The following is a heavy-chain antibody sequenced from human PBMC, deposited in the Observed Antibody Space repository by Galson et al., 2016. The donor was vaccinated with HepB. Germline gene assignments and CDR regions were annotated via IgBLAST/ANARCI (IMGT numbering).Heavy chain of an antibody. CDR2: IWYDGSNN. J-gene: IGHJ5*02. CDR1: GFPFSSYG. CDR3: ARGNRPPRSNYYGYNWFDP. V-gene: IGHV3-33*01. Sequence: SLRLSCAASGFPFSSYGMHWVRQAPGKGLEWVGFIWYDGSNNFYEDSVKGRFTISRDNAKNSLYLQMNSLRAADTAVYYCARGNRPPRSNYYGYNWFDPWGQGTLVTVSS. D-gene: IGHD4-11*01.